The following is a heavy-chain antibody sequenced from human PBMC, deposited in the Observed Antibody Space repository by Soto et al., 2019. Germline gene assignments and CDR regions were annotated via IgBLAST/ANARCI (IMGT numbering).Heavy chain of an antibody. Sequence: NPSETLSLTCTVSGGSISSSSYYWGWIRLAPGKGLEWIGSINHSGNTYLSPSLKDRVTMSVDTSKNSFSLKLRSATAADTGLYYCSRRAPEGFDPWGQGTLVTVSS. CDR2: INHSGNT. V-gene: IGHV4-39*01. CDR1: GGSISSSSYY. J-gene: IGHJ5*02. CDR3: SRRAPEGFDP.